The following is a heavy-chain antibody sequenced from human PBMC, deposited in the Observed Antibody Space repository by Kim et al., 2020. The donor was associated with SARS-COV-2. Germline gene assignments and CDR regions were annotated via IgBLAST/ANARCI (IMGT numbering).Heavy chain of an antibody. V-gene: IGHV3-13*01. CDR3: ARGTVTTFHYYYYYYMDV. CDR1: GFTFSSYD. Sequence: GGSLRLSCAASGFTFSSYDMHWVRQATGKGLEWVSAIDTAGDTYYPGSVKGRFTISRENAKNSLYLQMNSLRAGDTAVYYCARGTVTTFHYYYYYYMDVWGKGTTVTVSS. J-gene: IGHJ6*03. CDR2: IDTAGDT. D-gene: IGHD4-4*01.